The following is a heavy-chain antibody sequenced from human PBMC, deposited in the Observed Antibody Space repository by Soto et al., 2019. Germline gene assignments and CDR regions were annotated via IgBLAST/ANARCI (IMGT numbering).Heavy chain of an antibody. CDR1: GYTFTSYG. Sequence: ASVKVSCKASGYTFTSYGISCVRQAPGQGLEWMGWIRAYNGNTNYAQKLQGRVTMTTDTSTSTAYMELRSLRSDDTAVYYCASSYYYDSSGYSSLYYYYGLDVWGQGTTVTVSS. V-gene: IGHV1-18*01. D-gene: IGHD3-22*01. CDR3: ASSYYYDSSGYSSLYYYYGLDV. CDR2: IRAYNGNT. J-gene: IGHJ6*02.